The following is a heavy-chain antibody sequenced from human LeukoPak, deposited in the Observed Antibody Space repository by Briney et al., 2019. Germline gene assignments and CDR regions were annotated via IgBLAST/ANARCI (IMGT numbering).Heavy chain of an antibody. V-gene: IGHV3-73*01. CDR1: GFTFSDSP. D-gene: IGHD4-17*01. CDR2: ITSKADSYAT. CDR3: TRLPTLKTFDY. Sequence: SGGSLRLSCAASGFTFSDSPMHWVRQASGKGLEWVGRITSKADSYATAYAESVKGRFTISRDDSKSTAYLQMNSLQTEDTAVYYCTRLPTLKTFDYWGQGILVTVSS. J-gene: IGHJ4*02.